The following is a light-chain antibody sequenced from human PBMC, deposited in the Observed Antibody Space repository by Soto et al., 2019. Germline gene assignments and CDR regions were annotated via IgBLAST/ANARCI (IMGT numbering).Light chain of an antibody. CDR2: AAS. CDR1: QGISNY. J-gene: IGKJ1*01. Sequence: EIQMTQSPSSLSAYVGDRVTITCRASQGISNYLAWYQQKPGKVPKLLIYAASTLQSGVPSRFSGSGSGTDFTLTISSLQPEGVATYYCQKYNSAPRTFDQGTKVEIK. CDR3: QKYNSAPRT. V-gene: IGKV1-27*01.